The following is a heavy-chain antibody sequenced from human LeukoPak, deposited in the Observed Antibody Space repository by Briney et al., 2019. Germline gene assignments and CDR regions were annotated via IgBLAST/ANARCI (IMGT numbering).Heavy chain of an antibody. CDR3: AGGSYGDLGNFDY. CDR2: IYYSGST. Sequence: SETLSLTCTVSGGSISNYYWSWIRQPPGKGLEWIGFIYYSGSTNYNPSLKSRVTISVDTSKNQFSLKLSSVTAADTAVYYCAGGSYGDLGNFDYWGQGTLVTVSS. J-gene: IGHJ4*02. D-gene: IGHD4-17*01. V-gene: IGHV4-59*01. CDR1: GGSISNYY.